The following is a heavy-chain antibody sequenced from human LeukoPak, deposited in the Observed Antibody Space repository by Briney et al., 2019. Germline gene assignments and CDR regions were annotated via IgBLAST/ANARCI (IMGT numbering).Heavy chain of an antibody. CDR3: ARRDGSSSYYFDY. D-gene: IGHD3-22*01. Sequence: GGSLRLSCAASGFTFGSYVTRWVRQAPGRGLEWVSSITGSGGGTDYADSVKGRFTISRDNSKDTLFLQMNSLRVEETAVYYCARRDGSSSYYFDYWGQGTLVTVSS. V-gene: IGHV3-23*01. CDR1: GFTFGSYV. CDR2: ITGSGGGT. J-gene: IGHJ4*02.